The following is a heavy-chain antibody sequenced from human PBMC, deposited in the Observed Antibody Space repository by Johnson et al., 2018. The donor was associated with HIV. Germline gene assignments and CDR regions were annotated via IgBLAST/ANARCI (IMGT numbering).Heavy chain of an antibody. CDR1: GFTFSNYV. J-gene: IGHJ3*02. Sequence: VQLVESGGGLVQSGGSLRLSCAASGFTFSNYVMSWVRQAPGKGLEWVSSITGSGGSTYYADSVKGRFTISRDNSKNTLYLEMNSLSTEDTAVYYCARDSGDGYNRWGIFKIWGQGTMVTVAS. V-gene: IGHV3-23*04. CDR3: ARDSGDGYNRWGIFKI. D-gene: IGHD5-24*01. CDR2: ITGSGGST.